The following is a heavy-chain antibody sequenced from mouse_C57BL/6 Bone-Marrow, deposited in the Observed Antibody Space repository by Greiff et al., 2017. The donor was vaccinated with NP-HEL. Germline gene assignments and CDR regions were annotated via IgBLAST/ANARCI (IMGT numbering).Heavy chain of an antibody. CDR3: AREGTTVVFDY. J-gene: IGHJ2*01. D-gene: IGHD1-1*01. CDR1: GYTFTSYW. Sequence: VQLQQPGAELVMPGASVKLSCKASGYTFTSYWMHWVKQRPGQGLEWIGEIDPSDSYTNYNQKFKGKSTLTVDKSSSTAYMQLISLTSEDSAVYYCAREGTTVVFDYWGQGTTLTVSS. CDR2: IDPSDSYT. V-gene: IGHV1-69*01.